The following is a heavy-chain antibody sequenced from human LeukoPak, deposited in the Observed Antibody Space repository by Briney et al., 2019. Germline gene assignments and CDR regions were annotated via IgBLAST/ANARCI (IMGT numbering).Heavy chain of an antibody. V-gene: IGHV3-21*01. D-gene: IGHD4-17*01. J-gene: IGHJ3*02. CDR1: GFTFSSYS. Sequence: GGSLRLSCAASGFTFSSYSMNWVRQAPGKGLEWVSSISSSSSYIYYADSVKGRFTISRDNAKNSLYLQMNSLRAEDAAVYYCAREVTTPSPGAFDIWGQGTMVTVSS. CDR3: AREVTTPSPGAFDI. CDR2: ISSSSSYI.